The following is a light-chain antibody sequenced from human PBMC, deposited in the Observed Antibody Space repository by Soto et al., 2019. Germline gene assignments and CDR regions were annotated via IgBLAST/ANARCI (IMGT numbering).Light chain of an antibody. CDR3: QQYNSLWT. V-gene: IGKV1-5*03. CDR2: KAS. CDR1: QSISSW. Sequence: DIQMTQSPSTLSASVGDRVTITCRASQSISSWLAWYHQKPGKAPNLLIYKASSLESGVPSRFSGNGSGTEFTLTISSLQPDDFATYYCQQYNSLWTFGQGTKVEIK. J-gene: IGKJ1*01.